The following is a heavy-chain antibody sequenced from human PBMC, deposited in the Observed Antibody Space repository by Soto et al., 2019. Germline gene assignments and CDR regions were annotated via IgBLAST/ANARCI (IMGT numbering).Heavy chain of an antibody. D-gene: IGHD2-21*02. V-gene: IGHV3-74*01. J-gene: IGHJ5*02. CDR2: ITSDGKSK. Sequence: PGGSLRLSCAASGFNFTNHWMHWVRQAPGKGLVGVSRITSDGKSKAYAESVKGRFAISRDNAKNTVYLQMNGLTVEDTAVYYCARESGDWPLNWFDPWGQGTLVTVSS. CDR3: ARESGDWPLNWFDP. CDR1: GFNFTNHW.